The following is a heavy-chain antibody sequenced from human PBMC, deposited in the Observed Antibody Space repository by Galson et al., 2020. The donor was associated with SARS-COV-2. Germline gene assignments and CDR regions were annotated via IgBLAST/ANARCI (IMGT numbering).Heavy chain of an antibody. D-gene: IGHD3-10*01. V-gene: IGHV1-2*02. Sequence: ASVKVSCKASGYTFTGYFMHWVRQAPGQGLEWMGWISPNSGGTNYAQKFLGRVTMTRDTSISTAYMELSRLRSDDTAVYYCASYYVGSKSYYTYYYYGVDVWGQGTTVTVSS. CDR1: GYTFTGYF. J-gene: IGHJ6*02. CDR3: ASYYVGSKSYYTYYYYGVDV. CDR2: ISPNSGGT.